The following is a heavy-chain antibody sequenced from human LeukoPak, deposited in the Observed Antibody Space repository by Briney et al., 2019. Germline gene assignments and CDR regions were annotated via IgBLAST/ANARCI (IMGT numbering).Heavy chain of an antibody. J-gene: IGHJ3*02. CDR1: GTSIRSGSYY. CDR2: IYYSGST. Sequence: PSQTLSLTCTVTGTSIRSGSYYWSWIRQPPGKGLEWIGYIYYSGSTNYNPSLKSRVTISVDTSKNQFSLKLSSVTAADTAVYYCAREPSSGYDRRHAFDIWGQGTMVTVSS. D-gene: IGHD6-25*01. V-gene: IGHV4-61*01. CDR3: AREPSSGYDRRHAFDI.